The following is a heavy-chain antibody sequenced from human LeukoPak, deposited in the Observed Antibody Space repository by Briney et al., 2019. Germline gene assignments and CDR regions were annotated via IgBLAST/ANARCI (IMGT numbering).Heavy chain of an antibody. D-gene: IGHD2-15*01. CDR1: GFTFSSYS. CDR2: ISGSAYTT. CDR3: AKSQLGYCSGGSCFDAFDL. Sequence: GGSLRLSCAASGFTFSSYSMNWVRQAPGKGLEWVSAISGSAYTTYYADSVKGRFTISRDNSKNTLYLQMNSLRADDTAVYYCAKSQLGYCSGGSCFDAFDLWGQGTMVTVSS. J-gene: IGHJ3*01. V-gene: IGHV3-23*01.